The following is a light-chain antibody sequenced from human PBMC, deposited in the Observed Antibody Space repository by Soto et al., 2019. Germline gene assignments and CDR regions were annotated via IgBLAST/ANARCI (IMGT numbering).Light chain of an antibody. Sequence: QSALTQPASVSGSPGQSITISCTGTSSDVGGYNYVSWYQQHPGKAPKIMIYDVSNRPSGVSYRCSGSKSGNTASLSISGLQAEDVSDYYCSSYTSSGALVFGGGTKLTVL. CDR2: DVS. J-gene: IGLJ2*01. CDR3: SSYTSSGALV. V-gene: IGLV2-14*03. CDR1: SSDVGGYNY.